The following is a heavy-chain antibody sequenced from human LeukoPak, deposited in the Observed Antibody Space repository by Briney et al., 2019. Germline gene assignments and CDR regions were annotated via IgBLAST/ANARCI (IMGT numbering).Heavy chain of an antibody. V-gene: IGHV3-53*01. CDR1: GLTVSSNY. CDR2: IYSGGST. Sequence: PGGSLRLSCAASGLTVSSNYMSWVRQGPGKGLEWVSVIYSGGSTYYADSVKGRFTISRDNSKNTLYLQMNSLRAEDTAMYYCARPSSGWYFDLWGRGTLVTVSS. J-gene: IGHJ2*01. CDR3: ARPSSGWYFDL.